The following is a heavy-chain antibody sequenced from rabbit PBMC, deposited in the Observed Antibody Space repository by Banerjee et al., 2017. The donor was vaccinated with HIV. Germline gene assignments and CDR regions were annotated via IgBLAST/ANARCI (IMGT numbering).Heavy chain of an antibody. J-gene: IGHJ4*01. Sequence: QQQLEESGGGLVKPGGTLTLTCKASGIDFSSYYYMCWVRQAPRKGLEWIGCIYTGDGSTYYANWAKGRFTISKPSSTTVTLQMTSLTAADTATYFCARDLAGAIGWNFNLWGPGTLVTVS. CDR3: ARDLAGAIGWNFNL. CDR1: GIDFSSYYY. CDR2: IYTGDGST. D-gene: IGHD4-1*01. V-gene: IGHV1S45*01.